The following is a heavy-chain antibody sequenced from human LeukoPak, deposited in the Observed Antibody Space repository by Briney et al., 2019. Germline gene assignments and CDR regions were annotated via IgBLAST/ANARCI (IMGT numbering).Heavy chain of an antibody. J-gene: IGHJ4*02. CDR2: ISGSGGST. CDR1: GFTFSSYA. D-gene: IGHD1-20*01. V-gene: IGHV3-23*01. CDR3: AKRTSNWNYFDY. Sequence: GGSLRLSCAASGFTFSSYAMSWARQAPGKGLEWVSAISGSGGSTYYADSVKGRFTISRDNSKNTLYLQMNSLRAEDTAVYYCAKRTSNWNYFDYWGQGTLVTVSS.